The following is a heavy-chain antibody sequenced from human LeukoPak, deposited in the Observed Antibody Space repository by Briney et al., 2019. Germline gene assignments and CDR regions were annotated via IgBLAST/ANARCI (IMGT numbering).Heavy chain of an antibody. Sequence: SGGSLRLSCAASGFTFSSYGMHWVRQAPGKGLEWVAVIWYDGSNKYYADSVKGRFTISRDNSKNTLYLQMNSLRAEDTAVYYCAKDSPTVTTDYYYYGMDVWGQGTTVTVPS. CDR2: IWYDGSNK. CDR1: GFTFSSYG. CDR3: AKDSPTVTTDYYYYGMDV. J-gene: IGHJ6*02. D-gene: IGHD4-11*01. V-gene: IGHV3-33*06.